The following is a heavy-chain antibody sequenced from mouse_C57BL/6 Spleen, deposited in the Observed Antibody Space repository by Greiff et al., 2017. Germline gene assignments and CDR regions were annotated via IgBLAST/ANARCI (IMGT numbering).Heavy chain of an antibody. CDR1: GFTFSSYA. CDR2: ISSGGDYI. V-gene: IGHV5-9-1*02. J-gene: IGHJ1*03. CDR3: TRDYYGNWYFDV. D-gene: IGHD1-1*01. Sequence: EVQLVESGEGLVKPGGSLKLSCAASGFTFSSYAMSWVRQTPEKRLEWVAYISSGGDYIYYADTVKGRFTISRDNARNTLYLQMSSLKSEDTAMYYCTRDYYGNWYFDVWGTGTTVTVSS.